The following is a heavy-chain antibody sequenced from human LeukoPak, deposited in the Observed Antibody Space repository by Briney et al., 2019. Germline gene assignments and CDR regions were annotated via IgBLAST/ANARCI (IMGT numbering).Heavy chain of an antibody. Sequence: GGSLRLSCAASGFTFSSYEMNWVRQAPGKGQEWVSYISSSGSTIYYADSVKGRFTTSRDNAKNSLYLQMNSLRAEDTAVYYCARDQSSWFDYWGQGTLVTVSS. J-gene: IGHJ4*02. D-gene: IGHD6-13*01. CDR2: ISSSGSTI. CDR1: GFTFSSYE. V-gene: IGHV3-48*03. CDR3: ARDQSSWFDY.